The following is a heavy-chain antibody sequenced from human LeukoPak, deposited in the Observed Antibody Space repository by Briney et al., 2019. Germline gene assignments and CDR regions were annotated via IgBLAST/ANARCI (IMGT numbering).Heavy chain of an antibody. Sequence: PGRSLRLSCTTSGFTFGDYALSWFRQAPGKGLGWVGFIRKTAYGGTTEYAASVKGRFTISRDDSKSIAYLQMNSLKTEDTAVYYCSGDDSASYFRFDPWGRGTLVTVSS. CDR2: IRKTAYGGTT. CDR1: GFTFGDYA. CDR3: SGDDSASYFRFDP. V-gene: IGHV3-49*03. J-gene: IGHJ5*02. D-gene: IGHD3-10*01.